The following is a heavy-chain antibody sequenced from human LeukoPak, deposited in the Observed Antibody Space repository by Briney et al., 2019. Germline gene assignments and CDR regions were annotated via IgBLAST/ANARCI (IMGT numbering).Heavy chain of an antibody. CDR1: GYTFTSYD. CDR2: MNPNSGNT. D-gene: IGHD2-15*01. J-gene: IGHJ4*02. Sequence: ASVNVSCKASGYTFTSYDINWVRQAPGQGLEWMGWMNPNSGNTGYAQKFQGRVTMTRNSSITTAYMELSSLRSEDTAVYYCARRHGRCSDGSCYYPDYWGQGTLVTVSS. V-gene: IGHV1-8*01. CDR3: ARRHGRCSDGSCYYPDY.